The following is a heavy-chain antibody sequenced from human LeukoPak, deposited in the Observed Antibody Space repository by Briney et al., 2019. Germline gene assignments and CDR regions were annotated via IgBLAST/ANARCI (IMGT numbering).Heavy chain of an antibody. Sequence: RASVKVSCKVSGYTLTELSMHWVRQAPGKGLEWMGGFDPEDGETIYAQKFQGRVTMTEDTSTDTAYMELSSLRSEDTAVYYCATRLLYSSSWYTFDYWGQGTLVTVSS. D-gene: IGHD6-13*01. J-gene: IGHJ4*02. V-gene: IGHV1-24*01. CDR1: GYTLTELS. CDR3: ATRLLYSSSWYTFDY. CDR2: FDPEDGET.